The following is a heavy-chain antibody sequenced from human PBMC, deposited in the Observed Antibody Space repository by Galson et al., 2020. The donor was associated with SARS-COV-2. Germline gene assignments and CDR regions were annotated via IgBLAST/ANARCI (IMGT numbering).Heavy chain of an antibody. CDR2: IKQDGSEK. Sequence: GESLKISCAASGFTFSSYWMSWVRQAPGKGLEWVANIKQDGSEKYYVDSVKGRFTISRDNAKNSLYLQMNSLRAEDTAVYYCARDQDCSRTSCYYYGMDVWGQGTTVTVSS. CDR1: GFTFSSYW. J-gene: IGHJ6*02. D-gene: IGHD2-2*01. CDR3: ARDQDCSRTSCYYYGMDV. V-gene: IGHV3-7*03.